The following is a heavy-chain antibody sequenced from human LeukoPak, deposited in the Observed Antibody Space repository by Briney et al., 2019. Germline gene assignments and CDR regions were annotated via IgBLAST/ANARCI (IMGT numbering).Heavy chain of an antibody. J-gene: IGHJ1*01. CDR2: ISYDGSNK. V-gene: IGHV3-30*18. CDR1: GFTFSSYG. CDR3: AKETYYYDSSGYPREYFQH. Sequence: PGGSLRLSCAASGFTFSSYGMHWVRQAPGKGLEWVAVISYDGSNKYYADSVKGRFTISRDNSKNTLYLQMNNLRAEDTAVYYCAKETYYYDSSGYPREYFQHWGQGTLVTVSS. D-gene: IGHD3-22*01.